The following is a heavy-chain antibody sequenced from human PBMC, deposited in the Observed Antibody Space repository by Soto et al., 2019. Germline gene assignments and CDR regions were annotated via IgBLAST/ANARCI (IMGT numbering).Heavy chain of an antibody. Sequence: QVQLVQSGAEVKEPGASVRVSCKASGYTFSSYGFSWVRQAPGQGLEWVAWISANSGDTNSAQKFQGRVTLTTDTSTSTAYMDLRSLTSDDTAIYYSARDFRDSCGAPSCIYFDFWGQGTLVTVSS. CDR3: ARDFRDSCGAPSCIYFDF. D-gene: IGHD2-2*01. V-gene: IGHV1-18*01. CDR1: GYTFSSYG. CDR2: ISANSGDT. J-gene: IGHJ4*02.